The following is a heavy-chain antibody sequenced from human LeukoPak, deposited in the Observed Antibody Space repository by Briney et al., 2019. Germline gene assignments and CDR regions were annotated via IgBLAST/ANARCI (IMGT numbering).Heavy chain of an antibody. D-gene: IGHD3-22*01. CDR1: GFTFSSYA. CDR2: ISYDGSNK. CDR3: ARDVYYYDSSGYYLPDY. Sequence: GGSLRLSCAASGFTFSSYAMHWVRQAPGKGLEWVAVISYDGSNKYYADSVKGRFTISRDNSKNTLYLQMNSLRAEDTAVYYCARDVYYYDSSGYYLPDYWGQGTLVTVSS. V-gene: IGHV3-30-3*01. J-gene: IGHJ4*02.